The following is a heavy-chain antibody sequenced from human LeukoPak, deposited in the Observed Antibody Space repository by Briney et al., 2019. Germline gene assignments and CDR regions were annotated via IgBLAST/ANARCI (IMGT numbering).Heavy chain of an antibody. Sequence: SVKVSCKASGGTFSSYAISWVRQAPGQGLEWMGGIIPIFGTANYAQKFQGRVTITADESTSTAYMELSSLRSEDTAVYYCAREMATIKGAFDIWGQGTMVTVSS. J-gene: IGHJ3*02. V-gene: IGHV1-69*01. D-gene: IGHD5-24*01. CDR1: GGTFSSYA. CDR2: IIPIFGTA. CDR3: AREMATIKGAFDI.